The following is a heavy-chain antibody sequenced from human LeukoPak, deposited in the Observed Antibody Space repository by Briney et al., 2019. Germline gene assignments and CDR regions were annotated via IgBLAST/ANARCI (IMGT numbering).Heavy chain of an antibody. J-gene: IGHJ4*02. Sequence: RESLKISCKCSGYSFTSYWIGWVRQMPGKAPEWMGIIYPGDSDTRYSPSFQGQVTISADKSIRTAYLQWSSLKASDTAIYYCARETAGTFHFDFWGQGTLVTVSS. CDR2: IYPGDSDT. CDR3: ARETAGTFHFDF. CDR1: GYSFTSYW. D-gene: IGHD6-13*01. V-gene: IGHV5-51*01.